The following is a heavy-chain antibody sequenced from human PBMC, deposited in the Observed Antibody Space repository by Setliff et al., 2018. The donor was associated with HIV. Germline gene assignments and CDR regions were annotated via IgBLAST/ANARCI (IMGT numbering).Heavy chain of an antibody. J-gene: IGHJ4*02. V-gene: IGHV4-34*01. CDR2: ISHSGRT. CDR3: ARPRAAAATPYFDY. D-gene: IGHD6-13*01. Sequence: SETLSLTCAVYGGSFSGYYWSWIRQAPGKGLEWIGEISHSGRTKYNPSLKSRVTISVDTSENQFSLKLSSVTAADTAVYYCARPRAAAATPYFDYWGQGTLVTVSS. CDR1: GGSFSGYY.